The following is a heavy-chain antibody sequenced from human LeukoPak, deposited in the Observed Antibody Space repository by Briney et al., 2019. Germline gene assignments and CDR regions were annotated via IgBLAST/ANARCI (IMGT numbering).Heavy chain of an antibody. V-gene: IGHV3-7*01. D-gene: IGHD1-14*01. CDR3: ASDLSRTLVY. CDR1: GFTFSSYW. Sequence: GGSLGLSCAASGFTFSSYWMSWVRQAPGKVLEYVANIKEDGSEKYYVDSVKGRFTVSRDNAKNSLYLQMNSLRAEDTAVYYCASDLSRTLVYWGQGTLVTVSS. J-gene: IGHJ4*02. CDR2: IKEDGSEK.